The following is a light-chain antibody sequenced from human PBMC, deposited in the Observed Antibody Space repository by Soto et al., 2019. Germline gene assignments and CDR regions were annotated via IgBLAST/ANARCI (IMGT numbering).Light chain of an antibody. CDR1: SSDIGNYNY. CDR2: EVS. Sequence: QSALTQPPSGSGSPGQSVTISCTGTSSDIGNYNYVSWYQQAPGTAPKLMIFEVSNRPSGVPDRFSGSKSGNTASLTISGLQAEDEADYYCASNTGTRVFGGGTKLTVL. CDR3: ASNTGTRV. V-gene: IGLV2-18*02. J-gene: IGLJ3*02.